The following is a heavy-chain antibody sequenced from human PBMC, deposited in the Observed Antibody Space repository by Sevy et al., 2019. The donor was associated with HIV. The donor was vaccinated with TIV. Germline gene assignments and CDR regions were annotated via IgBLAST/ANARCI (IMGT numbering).Heavy chain of an antibody. CDR2: INHSGST. Sequence: SETLSLTCAVYGGSFSGYYWSWIRQPPGKGLEWIGEINHSGSTNYNPSLKSRVTISVDTSKNQFSLKLSSVTAADTAVYYCARGYCSSTSCYSGLAWFDPWGQGTLVTVSS. D-gene: IGHD2-2*01. V-gene: IGHV4-34*01. CDR3: ARGYCSSTSCYSGLAWFDP. J-gene: IGHJ5*02. CDR1: GGSFSGYY.